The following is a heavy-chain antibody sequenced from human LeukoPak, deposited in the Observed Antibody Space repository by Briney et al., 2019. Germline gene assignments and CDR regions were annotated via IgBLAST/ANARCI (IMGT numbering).Heavy chain of an antibody. Sequence: PSETLSLTCTVSGGSISSHYRSWIRQPPGKGLEWIGYIYYSGSTNYNPSLKSRVTISVDTSKNQFSLKLSSVTAADTAVYYCARVVSSTSWIPYYFDYWGQGTLVTVSS. CDR3: ARVVSSTSWIPYYFDY. J-gene: IGHJ4*02. V-gene: IGHV4-59*11. CDR2: IYYSGST. CDR1: GGSISSHY. D-gene: IGHD2-2*01.